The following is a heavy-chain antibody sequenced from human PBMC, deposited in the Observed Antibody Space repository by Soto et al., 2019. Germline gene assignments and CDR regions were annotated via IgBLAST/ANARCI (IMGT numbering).Heavy chain of an antibody. CDR3: ARNPVVRPARIRGLGWFDP. CDR1: GFTFSGYW. Sequence: EMQLVESGGGLVQPGGSLRLACTASGFTFSGYWMNWVRQAPGTGLEWVDRIKQDGSEEHYVDSVKGRLTNSRDNANNLVYLEMIILSAEDTPVYYSARNPVVRPARIRGLGWFDPWDQGVLVTVAS. D-gene: IGHD6-6*01. J-gene: IGHJ5*02. CDR2: IKQDGSEE. V-gene: IGHV3-7*03.